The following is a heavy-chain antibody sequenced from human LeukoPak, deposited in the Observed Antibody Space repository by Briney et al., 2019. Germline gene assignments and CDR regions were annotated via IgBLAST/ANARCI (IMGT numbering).Heavy chain of an antibody. V-gene: IGHV4-4*07. CDR3: ARLGPTIFGVVRDANAFDI. Sequence: PSETLPLTCTVSGGSISSYYWSWIRQPAGKGLEWIGRIYTSGSTNYNPSLKSRVTMSVDTSKNQFSLKLSSVTAADTAVYYCARLGPTIFGVVRDANAFDIWGQGTMVTVSS. CDR2: IYTSGST. CDR1: GGSISSYY. D-gene: IGHD3-3*01. J-gene: IGHJ3*02.